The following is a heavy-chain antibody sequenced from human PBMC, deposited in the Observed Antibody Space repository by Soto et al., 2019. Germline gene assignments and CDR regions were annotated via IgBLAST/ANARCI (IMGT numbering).Heavy chain of an antibody. CDR1: GGTFSSYA. Sequence: SVKVSCKASGGTFSSYAISWVRQAPGQGLEWMGGIIPILGTANYAQKFQGRVTITADESTSTAYMELSSLRSEDTAVYYCARDSTVGSYYMIAEPWGQGTLVTVSS. V-gene: IGHV1-69*13. J-gene: IGHJ4*02. CDR3: ARDSTVGSYYMIAEP. D-gene: IGHD1-26*01. CDR2: IIPILGTA.